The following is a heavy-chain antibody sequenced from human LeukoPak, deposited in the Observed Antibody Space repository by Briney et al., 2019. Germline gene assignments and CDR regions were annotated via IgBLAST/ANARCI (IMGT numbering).Heavy chain of an antibody. CDR2: IYYSGST. CDR3: ASPGYSSSWYLNY. Sequence: PSETLSLTCTVSGGSISSYYWSWIRQPPGKGLEWIGYIYYSGSTNYNPSLKSRVTISVDTSKNQFSLKLSSVTAADTAVYYCASPGYSSSWYLNYWGQGTLVTVSS. CDR1: GGSISSYY. D-gene: IGHD6-13*01. J-gene: IGHJ4*02. V-gene: IGHV4-59*12.